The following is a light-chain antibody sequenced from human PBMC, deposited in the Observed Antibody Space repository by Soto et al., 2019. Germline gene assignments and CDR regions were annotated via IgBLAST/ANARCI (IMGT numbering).Light chain of an antibody. J-gene: IGLJ2*01. V-gene: IGLV2-14*01. CDR2: DVS. CDR1: SSDVGGYNY. Sequence: SALTQPASVSGSPGQSITISCTGTSSDVGGYNYVSWYQQHPGKAPKLMIYDVSNRPSGVSNRFSGSKSGNTASLTISGLQAEDEADYYCSSYTSSTIRVFGGGTKVTVL. CDR3: SSYTSSTIRV.